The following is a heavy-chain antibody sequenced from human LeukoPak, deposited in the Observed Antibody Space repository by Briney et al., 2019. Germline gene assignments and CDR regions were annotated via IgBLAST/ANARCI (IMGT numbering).Heavy chain of an antibody. Sequence: GGSLRLSCVASGFTFSSYWMSWVRQAPGKGLEWVANIKQDGSEKYYVDSVKGRFTISRDNAKNSLYLQMNSLRAEDTAVYYCARGTSTSWPNWFDPWGQGTLVTVSS. CDR1: GFTFSSYW. V-gene: IGHV3-7*01. CDR2: IKQDGSEK. CDR3: ARGTSTSWPNWFDP. J-gene: IGHJ5*02. D-gene: IGHD6-13*01.